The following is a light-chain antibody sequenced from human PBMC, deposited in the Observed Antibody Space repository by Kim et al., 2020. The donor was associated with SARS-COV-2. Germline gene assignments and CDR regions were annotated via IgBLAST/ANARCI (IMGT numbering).Light chain of an antibody. V-gene: IGKV3-20*01. J-gene: IGKJ4*01. CDR3: QQYGSSPLT. CDR2: GAS. Sequence: EIVLTQSPGTLSLSPGERVTLSCRASQSVSSSYLAWYQQKPGQAPRLLIYGASSRATGIPDRFSDSGSGTDFTLTISRPEPEDFAVYYCQQYGSSPLTFGGGTKVDIK. CDR1: QSVSSSY.